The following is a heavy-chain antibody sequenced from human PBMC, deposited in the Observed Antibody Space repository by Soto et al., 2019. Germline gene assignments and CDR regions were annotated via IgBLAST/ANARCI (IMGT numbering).Heavy chain of an antibody. CDR3: ASRFGELLLVFDF. CDR1: GFTFISHA. V-gene: IGHV3-23*01. J-gene: IGHJ4*02. Sequence: EVQLLESGGGLVQPGGSLRLSCAASGFTFISHAMSWARQAPGKGLEWVSAISGSGDRTFSADSVKGRFTISRDNYKNTVYLQMDSLRADDTAVYYCASRFGELLLVFDFWGQGTLVSVSS. D-gene: IGHD3-10*01. CDR2: ISGSGDRT.